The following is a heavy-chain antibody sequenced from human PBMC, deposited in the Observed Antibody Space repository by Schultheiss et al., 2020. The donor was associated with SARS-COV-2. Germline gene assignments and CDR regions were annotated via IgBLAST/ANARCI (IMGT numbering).Heavy chain of an antibody. CDR2: IDWDDDK. CDR3: AHRSLSTDDFWSGYLNAFDY. J-gene: IGHJ4*02. Sequence: SGPTLVKPTQTLTLTSSFSGFSLTTSAMCVNWIRQPPGKALQWLALIDWDDDKFYSTSLKTRLTISRDTSKNQVVLTMTNMDPVDTATCCCAHRSLSTDDFWSGYLNAFDYWGQGTLVTVSS. V-gene: IGHV2-70*12. CDR1: GFSLTTSAMC. D-gene: IGHD3-3*01.